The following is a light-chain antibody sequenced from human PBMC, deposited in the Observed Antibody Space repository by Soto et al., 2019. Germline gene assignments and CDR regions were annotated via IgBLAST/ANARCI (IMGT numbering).Light chain of an antibody. CDR1: QSNRNW. Sequence: DIQITQSPTTLSASARVRVTITSRASQSNRNWFACNKQKQGKAPKLLIYDDTSMESGVPSRFSGSGSGTEFTLTFISLQPDDFATYYCQQYNSYLYTFGQGTKLE. CDR2: DDT. V-gene: IGKV1-5*01. CDR3: QQYNSYLYT. J-gene: IGKJ2*01.